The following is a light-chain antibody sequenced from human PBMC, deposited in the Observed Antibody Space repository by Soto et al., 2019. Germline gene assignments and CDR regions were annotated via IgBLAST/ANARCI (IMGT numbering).Light chain of an antibody. V-gene: IGKV1-39*01. CDR2: AAS. CDR1: QGISSN. CDR3: QQSHSIPWT. Sequence: DIQMTQSPSSLSASVGDRVIITFRTRQGISSNLTWYQQKPGKAPKLLIYAASNLESGVPATFSGSGSGTDFTLTISSLQPEDFAIYYCQQSHSIPWTFGQGTKVDIK. J-gene: IGKJ1*01.